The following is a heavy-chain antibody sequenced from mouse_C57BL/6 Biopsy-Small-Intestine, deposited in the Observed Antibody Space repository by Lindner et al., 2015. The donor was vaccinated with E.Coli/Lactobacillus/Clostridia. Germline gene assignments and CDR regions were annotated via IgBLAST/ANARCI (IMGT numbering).Heavy chain of an antibody. J-gene: IGHJ4*01. D-gene: IGHD2-5*01. CDR2: IYIGNGYT. CDR1: GYIFTNYG. Sequence: VQLQESGTELVRPGSSVKMSCKTSGYIFTNYGISWVKQRPGQGLEWIGYIYIGNGYTEYNEKFKGKATLTSDTSSSTAYMQLSSLTSEDSAIYFCTRGYYSNYLYALDYWGSRNLSHRLL. CDR3: TRGYYSNYLYALDY. V-gene: IGHV1-58*01.